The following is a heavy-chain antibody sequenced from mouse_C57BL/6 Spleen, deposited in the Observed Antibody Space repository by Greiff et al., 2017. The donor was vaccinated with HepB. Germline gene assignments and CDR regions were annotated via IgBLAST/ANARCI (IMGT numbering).Heavy chain of an antibody. CDR2: INPSTGGT. CDR1: GYSFTGYY. Sequence: EVQLQQSGPELVKPGASVKISCKASGYSFTGYYMNWVKQSPEKSLEWIGEINPSTGGTTYNQKFKAKATLTVDKSSSTAYMQLKSLTSEDSAVYYCARGEVVLDYWGQGTTLTVAS. V-gene: IGHV1-42*01. D-gene: IGHD1-1*01. CDR3: ARGEVVLDY. J-gene: IGHJ2*01.